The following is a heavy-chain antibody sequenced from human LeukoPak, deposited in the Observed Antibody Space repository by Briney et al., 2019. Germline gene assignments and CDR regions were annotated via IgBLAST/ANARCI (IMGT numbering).Heavy chain of an antibody. D-gene: IGHD6-6*01. J-gene: IGHJ3*02. Sequence: SETLSLTCTVSGGSISSSSYYWGWIRQPPGKGLEWIGSIYYSGSTYYNPSLKSRVTISVDTSKNQFSLKLSSVTAADTAVYYCARADLKMYSSSSRGAFDIWGQGTMVTVSS. V-gene: IGHV4-39*07. CDR2: IYYSGST. CDR1: GGSISSSSYY. CDR3: ARADLKMYSSSSRGAFDI.